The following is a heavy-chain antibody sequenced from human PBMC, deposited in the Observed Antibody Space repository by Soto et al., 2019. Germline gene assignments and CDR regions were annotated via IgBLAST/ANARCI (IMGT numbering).Heavy chain of an antibody. J-gene: IGHJ1*01. CDR1: GGTFSSYA. Sequence: SVKVSCKAYGGTFSSYAISWVRQAPGQGLEWMGGIIPIFGTANYAQKFQGRVTITADESTSTAYMELSSLRSEDTAVYYCARDFTPDPLARVFQHWRQGTLVTVSA. CDR3: ARDFTPDPLARVFQH. CDR2: IIPIFGTA. V-gene: IGHV1-69*13.